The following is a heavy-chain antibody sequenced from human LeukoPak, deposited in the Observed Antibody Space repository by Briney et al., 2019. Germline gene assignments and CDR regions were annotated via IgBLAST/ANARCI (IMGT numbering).Heavy chain of an antibody. CDR2: IWYDGSNK. D-gene: IGHD2/OR15-2a*01. Sequence: GGSLRLSCAASGFTFSSYGMHWVRQAPGKGLEWVAVIWYDGSNKYYADSVKGRFTISRDNSKNTLYLQMDSLRAEDTAVYYCAKQPVGNSYFDYRGQGTLVTVSS. CDR1: GFTFSSYG. CDR3: AKQPVGNSYFDY. V-gene: IGHV3-33*06. J-gene: IGHJ4*02.